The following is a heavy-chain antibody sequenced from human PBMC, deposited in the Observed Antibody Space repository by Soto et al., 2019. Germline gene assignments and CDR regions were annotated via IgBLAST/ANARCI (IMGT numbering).Heavy chain of an antibody. CDR1: GVTFNNYV. CDR2: IIPIFGTP. CDR3: AGRCDGTNCLAHFDY. D-gene: IGHD2-2*01. J-gene: IGHJ4*02. V-gene: IGHV1-69*06. Sequence: SVKVSCKASGVTFNNYVINWVRQAPGQGLEWMAGIIPIFGTPNYAQKFQGRVTITADKSTSTAYMELNSLKSEDTAVYYCAGRCDGTNCLAHFDYWGQGTLVTVSS.